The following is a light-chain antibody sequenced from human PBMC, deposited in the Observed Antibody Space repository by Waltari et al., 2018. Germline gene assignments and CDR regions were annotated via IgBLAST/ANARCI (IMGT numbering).Light chain of an antibody. Sequence: HSPEYLPVSLGPRATINCHSSKSVVFSSNNKNYLAWYQQKPGQPPKLLITWSSTREFGVPDRVSGSGSETDFTLTISRLQAEDVAVYYWQQWYTFPYTFGQGTKLEIK. CDR2: WSS. CDR3: QQWYTFPYT. J-gene: IGKJ2*01. CDR1: KSVVFSSNNKNY. V-gene: IGKV4-1*01.